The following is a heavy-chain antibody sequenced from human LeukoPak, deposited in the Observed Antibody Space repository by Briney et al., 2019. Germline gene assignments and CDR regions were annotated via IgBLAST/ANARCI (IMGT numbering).Heavy chain of an antibody. Sequence: GGSLRLSCAASGITFSSYAMSWVRQAPGKGLEWVSTIVGRGGITYYADSVKGRFTISRDNSKNTLYLQMNSLRAEDTAVYYCARAPGYGAAYYFDYWGQGTLVTVSS. J-gene: IGHJ4*02. V-gene: IGHV3-23*01. CDR2: IVGRGGIT. CDR1: GITFSSYA. D-gene: IGHD1-1*01. CDR3: ARAPGYGAAYYFDY.